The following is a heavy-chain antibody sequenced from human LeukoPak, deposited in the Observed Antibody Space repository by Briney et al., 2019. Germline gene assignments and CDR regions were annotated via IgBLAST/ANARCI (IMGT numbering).Heavy chain of an antibody. V-gene: IGHV4-34*01. Sequence: SETLSLTCAVYGGSFSHYYWSWIRQSPGMGLEWIGEINNSGTINYNPSLMSRVTISVDKSKNQFSLKLSSATAAGTAVHYCARRWNYGRNYYIDVWGKGATVSVSS. CDR2: INNSGTI. CDR3: ARRWNYGRNYYIDV. CDR1: GGSFSHYY. D-gene: IGHD1-7*01. J-gene: IGHJ6*03.